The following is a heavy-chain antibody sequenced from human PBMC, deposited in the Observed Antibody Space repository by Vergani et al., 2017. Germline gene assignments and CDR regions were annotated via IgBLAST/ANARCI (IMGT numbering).Heavy chain of an antibody. CDR3: ARDLKNRGRGHYQLLFWFDP. V-gene: IGHV1-69*18. D-gene: IGHD2-2*01. CDR2: IIPIFGTA. CDR1: GGTFSSYA. Sequence: QVQLVQSGAEVKKPGSSVKVSCKASGGTFSSYAISWVRQAPGQGLEWMGRIIPIFGTANYAQKFQGRVTITADESTSTAYMELSSLRSEDTAVYYCARDLKNRGRGHYQLLFWFDPWGQGTLVTVSS. J-gene: IGHJ5*02.